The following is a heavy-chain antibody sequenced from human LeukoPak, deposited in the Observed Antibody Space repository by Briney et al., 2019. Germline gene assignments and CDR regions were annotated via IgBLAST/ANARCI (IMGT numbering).Heavy chain of an antibody. V-gene: IGHV1-18*01. Sequence: GASVKVSCTASGYTFTSYGISWVRQAPGQGLEWMGWISAYNGNTNYAQKLQGRVTMTTDTSTSTAYMELRSLRSDDTAVYYCARVSMFGVVIGPFDPWGQGTLVTVSS. D-gene: IGHD3-3*01. J-gene: IGHJ5*02. CDR1: GYTFTSYG. CDR2: ISAYNGNT. CDR3: ARVSMFGVVIGPFDP.